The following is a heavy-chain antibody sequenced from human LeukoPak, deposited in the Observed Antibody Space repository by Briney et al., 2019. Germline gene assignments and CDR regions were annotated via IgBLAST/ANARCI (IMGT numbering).Heavy chain of an antibody. CDR1: GFTFSSYA. Sequence: GGSLRLSCAAAGFTFSSYAMHWVRQAPGKGLEWVAVISYDGSNKYYADSVKGRFTISRDNSKNTLYLQMNSLRAEDTAVYYCARAYGSRGYLSRPFDYWGQGTLVTVSS. J-gene: IGHJ4*02. CDR2: ISYDGSNK. CDR3: ARAYGSRGYLSRPFDY. D-gene: IGHD3-22*01. V-gene: IGHV3-30*04.